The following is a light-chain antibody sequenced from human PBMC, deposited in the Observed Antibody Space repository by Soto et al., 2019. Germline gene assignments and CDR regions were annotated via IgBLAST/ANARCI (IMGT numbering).Light chain of an antibody. CDR3: CSYAGTYSNYV. Sequence: QSALTQPRSVSGSPGQSVTISCTGTSSDVGGYNYVSWYQHHPGKGPKLIIFDVSKRPSGVPDRFYGSKSGNTASLTISGLQAEDEADYYCCSYAGTYSNYVFGTGTKLTVL. J-gene: IGLJ1*01. V-gene: IGLV2-11*01. CDR1: SSDVGGYNY. CDR2: DVS.